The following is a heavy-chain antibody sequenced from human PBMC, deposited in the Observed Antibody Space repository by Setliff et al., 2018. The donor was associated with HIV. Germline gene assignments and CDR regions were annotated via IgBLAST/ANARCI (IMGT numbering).Heavy chain of an antibody. D-gene: IGHD7-27*01. CDR3: ASQGWGTAFDI. J-gene: IGHJ3*02. CDR1: GYPFTSYG. V-gene: IGHV1-18*01. Sequence: ASVKVSCKASGYPFTSYGICWVRQAPGHGLEWMGYISPYNGDAYYAEKFQGRVTMTRDASTSTVYVELSSLRSDDTAVYYCASQGWGTAFDIWGQGTMVTVSS. CDR2: ISPYNGDA.